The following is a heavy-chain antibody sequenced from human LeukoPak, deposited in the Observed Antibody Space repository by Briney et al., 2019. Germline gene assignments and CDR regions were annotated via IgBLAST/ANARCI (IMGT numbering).Heavy chain of an antibody. V-gene: IGHV3-7*01. Sequence: PGGSLRLSCAASGFTFSNYWMNWVRQAPGKGLEWVANIKQDGSEKYYVDSVKGRFTISRDNAENSLYLRMNNLRAEDTAVYYCARDIVAPGTCFDYWGQGTLVTVSS. CDR1: GFTFSNYW. J-gene: IGHJ4*02. CDR3: ARDIVAPGTCFDY. D-gene: IGHD6-13*01. CDR2: IKQDGSEK.